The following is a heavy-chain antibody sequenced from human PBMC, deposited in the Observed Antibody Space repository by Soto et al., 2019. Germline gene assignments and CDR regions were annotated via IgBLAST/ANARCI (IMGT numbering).Heavy chain of an antibody. Sequence: PSETLSLTCAVSGGSISSGGYSWSWIRQPPGKGLEWIGYMYHSGSTNYNPSLKSRVTISVDTSKNQFSLKLSSVTAAVTAVYYCARVRRLHSMGSDYWGQGTLVTVSS. CDR3: ARVRRLHSMGSDY. CDR2: MYHSGST. D-gene: IGHD6-25*01. CDR1: GGSISSGGYS. J-gene: IGHJ4*02. V-gene: IGHV4-30-2*01.